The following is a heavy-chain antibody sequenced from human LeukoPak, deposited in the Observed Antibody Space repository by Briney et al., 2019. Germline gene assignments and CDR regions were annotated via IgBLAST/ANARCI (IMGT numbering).Heavy chain of an antibody. CDR1: GFTFSSYA. D-gene: IGHD6-13*01. J-gene: IGHJ4*02. V-gene: IGHV3-30-3*01. CDR3: ARAGIAAAAPDY. Sequence: PGGSLRLSCAASGFTFSSYAMHWVRQAPGKGLVWVAVISYDGSNKYYADSVRGRFTISRDNSKNTLYLQMNSLRAEDTAVYYCARAGIAAAAPDYWGQGTLVTVSS. CDR2: ISYDGSNK.